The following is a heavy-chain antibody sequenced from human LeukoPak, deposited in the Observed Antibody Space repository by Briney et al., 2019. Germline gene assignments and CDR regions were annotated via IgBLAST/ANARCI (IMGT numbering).Heavy chain of an antibody. CDR3: ATFVVGATIVDY. D-gene: IGHD1-26*01. Sequence: GASVKVSCKVSGYTLTELSMHWVRQAPGKGLEWMGGFDPEDGETIYAQKLQGRVTMTEDTSTDTAYMEVSSLRSEDTAVYYCATFVVGATIVDYWGQGTLVNVSS. CDR2: FDPEDGET. J-gene: IGHJ4*02. V-gene: IGHV1-24*01. CDR1: GYTLTELS.